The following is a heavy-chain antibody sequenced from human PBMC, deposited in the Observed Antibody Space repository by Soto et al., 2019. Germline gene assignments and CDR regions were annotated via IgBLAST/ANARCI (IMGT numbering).Heavy chain of an antibody. D-gene: IGHD2-2*01. CDR1: GFTFSSYS. J-gene: IGHJ4*02. V-gene: IGHV3-48*01. Sequence: GGSLRLSCAASGFTFSSYSMNWVRQAPGKGLEWVSYISSSSTLIYYADSVKGRFTISRDNGRNSLYLEMNSLRAEDTAVYYCARANLHCRGTSCYDYWGQGTLVTVSS. CDR3: ARANLHCRGTSCYDY. CDR2: ISSSSTLI.